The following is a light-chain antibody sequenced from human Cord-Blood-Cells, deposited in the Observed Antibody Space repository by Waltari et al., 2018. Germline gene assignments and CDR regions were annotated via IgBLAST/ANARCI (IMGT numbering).Light chain of an antibody. V-gene: IGKV2-40*01. J-gene: IGKJ2*01. CDR1: QSLLDSDDGNTY. CDR2: TLS. Sequence: DIVMTQTPLSLPVTPGEPASISCRSSQSLLDSDDGNTYLDWYLQKPGQSPRLLIYTLSWRASGVPHRFSGSGSGTDFTLKISRVEAEDVGVDYCTQRIEFPSYPFGQGTKLEIK. CDR3: TQRIEFPSYP.